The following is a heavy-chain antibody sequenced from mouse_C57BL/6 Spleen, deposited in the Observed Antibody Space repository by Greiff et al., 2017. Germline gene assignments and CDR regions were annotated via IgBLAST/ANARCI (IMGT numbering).Heavy chain of an antibody. J-gene: IGHJ1*03. D-gene: IGHD1-1*01. Sequence: QVHVKQPGAELVRPGTSVKLSCKASGYTFTSYWMHWVKQRPGQGLEWIGVIDPSDSYTNYNQKFKGKATLTVDTSSSTAYMQLSSLTSEDSAVYYCARWDTTVVGDWYFDVWGTGTTVTVSS. CDR2: IDPSDSYT. CDR1: GYTFTSYW. CDR3: ARWDTTVVGDWYFDV. V-gene: IGHV1-59*01.